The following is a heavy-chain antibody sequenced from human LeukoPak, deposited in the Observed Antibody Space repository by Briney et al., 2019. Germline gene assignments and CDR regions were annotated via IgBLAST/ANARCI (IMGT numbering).Heavy chain of an antibody. CDR3: ARHSSGYYDYYYYYMDV. J-gene: IGHJ6*03. CDR1: GFTFSSYA. D-gene: IGHD3-22*01. CDR2: ISYDGSNK. Sequence: GGSLRLSCAASGFTFSSYAMHWVRQAPGKGLEWVAVISYDGSNKYYADSVKGRFTISRDNSKNTLYLQMNSLRAEDTAVYYCARHSSGYYDYYYYYMDVWGKGTTVTVSS. V-gene: IGHV3-30*04.